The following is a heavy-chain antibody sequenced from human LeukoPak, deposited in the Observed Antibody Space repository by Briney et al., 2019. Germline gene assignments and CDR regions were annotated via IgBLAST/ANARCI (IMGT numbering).Heavy chain of an antibody. D-gene: IGHD6-13*01. CDR1: GYTFTAYY. V-gene: IGHV1-2*02. Sequence: ASVKVSCKASGYTFTAYYMHWVRQDPGQGLEWMGWINPNSGGTNYAQKFQGRATLTRDTSISTAFMELTRLISDDTAVYYCAAIAGPLTGFDYWGQGTLVTVSS. J-gene: IGHJ4*02. CDR3: AAIAGPLTGFDY. CDR2: INPNSGGT.